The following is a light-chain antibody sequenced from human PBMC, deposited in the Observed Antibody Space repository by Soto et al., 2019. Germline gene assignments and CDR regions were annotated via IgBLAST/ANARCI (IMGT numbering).Light chain of an antibody. CDR1: NIGNKR. CDR3: QVWDIMTDNYV. Sequence: SYELTQPPSVSVPPEKTATITCGGNNIGNKRVHWYRQKPGQAPVLLISYDSDRPSGIPERFSGSNSENTATLTISRVEAGDEADYYCQVWDIMTDNYVFGSGTKLTVL. V-gene: IGLV3-21*04. J-gene: IGLJ1*01. CDR2: YDS.